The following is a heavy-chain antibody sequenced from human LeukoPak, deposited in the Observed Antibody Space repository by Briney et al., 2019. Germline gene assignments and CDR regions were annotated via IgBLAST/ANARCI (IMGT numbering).Heavy chain of an antibody. D-gene: IGHD3-22*01. Sequence: SETLSLTCSVSGVSISSSHWSWIRQPVGKGLEWIGRTYTSGNTYYKPSLKSRVTISVDTSKNQFSLKLSSVTAADTAVYYCARLETYYYDSSGDDAFDIWGQGTMVTVSS. J-gene: IGHJ3*02. V-gene: IGHV4-4*07. CDR3: ARLETYYYDSSGDDAFDI. CDR1: GVSISSSH. CDR2: TYTSGNT.